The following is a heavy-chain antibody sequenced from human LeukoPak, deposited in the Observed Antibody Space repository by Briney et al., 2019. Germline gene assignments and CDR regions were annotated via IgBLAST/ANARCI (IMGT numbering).Heavy chain of an antibody. CDR2: INPNSGGT. CDR3: ARSYYYDSSVYFY. J-gene: IGHJ4*02. Sequence: ASVKVSCKASGYTFTGYYMHWVRQAPGQGLEWMGRINPNSGGTNYAQKFQGRVTMTRDTSISTAYMELSRLRSDDTAVYYCARSYYYDSSVYFYWGQGTLVPVSS. D-gene: IGHD3-22*01. CDR1: GYTFTGYY. V-gene: IGHV1-2*06.